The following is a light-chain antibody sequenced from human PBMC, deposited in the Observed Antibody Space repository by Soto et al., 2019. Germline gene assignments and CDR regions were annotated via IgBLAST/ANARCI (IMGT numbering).Light chain of an antibody. CDR2: GAS. Sequence: EIVLTQSPGTLSLSPGERATLSCRASQSVSSSYLAWYQQKPGQAPRLLIYGASSRATGIPDRFSGSGSGTDFTLTISSLEPEDFAVYYCQQYSMSPLAFGQGTRLEMK. CDR1: QSVSSSY. CDR3: QQYSMSPLA. J-gene: IGKJ5*01. V-gene: IGKV3-20*01.